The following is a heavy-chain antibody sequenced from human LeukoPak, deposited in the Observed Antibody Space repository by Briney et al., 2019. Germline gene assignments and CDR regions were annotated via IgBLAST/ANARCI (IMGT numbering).Heavy chain of an antibody. CDR3: ARDQTRVQADTSRYYYYYMDV. Sequence: SETLSPTCTVAGGSISSYYWSWVRQPAGKGLEWLWRIYTSGSTNYNTSLKRRVTMSVDTYKIQFSLKLSSVTAADTAVYYCARDQTRVQADTSRYYYYYMDVWGKGTTVTISS. J-gene: IGHJ6*03. D-gene: IGHD3-3*01. V-gene: IGHV4-4*07. CDR2: IYTSGST. CDR1: GGSISSYY.